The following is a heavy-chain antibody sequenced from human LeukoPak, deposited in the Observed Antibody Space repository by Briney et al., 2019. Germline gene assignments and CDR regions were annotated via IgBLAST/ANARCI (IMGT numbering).Heavy chain of an antibody. Sequence: PSETLSLTCTVSGGSISSSSYYWGWIRQPPGTGLEWIGSIYYSGSTYYNPSLKSRVTISVDTSKNQFSLKLSSVTAADTAVYYCARVRFNNSPIFGVSDYYYYMDVWGKGTTVTVSS. CDR1: GGSISSSSYY. CDR3: ARVRFNNSPIFGVSDYYYYMDV. D-gene: IGHD3-3*01. V-gene: IGHV4-39*07. J-gene: IGHJ6*03. CDR2: IYYSGST.